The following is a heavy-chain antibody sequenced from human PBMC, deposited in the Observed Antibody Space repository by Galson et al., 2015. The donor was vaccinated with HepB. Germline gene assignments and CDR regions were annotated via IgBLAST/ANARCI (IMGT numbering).Heavy chain of an antibody. V-gene: IGHV1-2*04. CDR3: ARGGRLLYYDFWSGYPNYCYYYRMDF. D-gene: IGHD3-3*01. CDR1: GYTFTGYY. J-gene: IGHJ6*02. CDR2: INPNIGGT. Sequence: SVKVSCKASGYTFTGYYMHWVRQPPGQGLEWMGWINPNIGGTNYAQTFKGWVTMTRDTSISTAYMELSRLRSDYTAVYYCARGGRLLYYDFWSGYPNYCYYYRMDFCVQGTTVTVSS.